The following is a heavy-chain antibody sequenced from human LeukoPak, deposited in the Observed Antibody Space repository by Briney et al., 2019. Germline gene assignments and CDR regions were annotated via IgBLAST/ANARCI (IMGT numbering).Heavy chain of an antibody. V-gene: IGHV1-69*05. D-gene: IGHD3-9*01. CDR1: GGTFSSYA. J-gene: IGHJ4*02. Sequence: SVKVSCKASGGTFSSYAISWVRQAPGQGLEWMGGIIPIFGTANYAQKFQGRVTITTDESTSTAYMELSSLRSEDTAVYYCARAPLILNAESSYYFDYWGQGTLVTVSS. CDR3: ARAPLILNAESSYYFDY. CDR2: IIPIFGTA.